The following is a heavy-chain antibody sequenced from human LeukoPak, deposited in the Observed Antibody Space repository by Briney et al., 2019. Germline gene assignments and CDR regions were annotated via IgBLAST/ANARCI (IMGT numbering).Heavy chain of an antibody. CDR3: ARHDSSGYYYSF. CDR1: GGSISSGSYY. D-gene: IGHD3-22*01. CDR2: IYTSGST. Sequence: PSETLSLTCTVSGGSISSGSYYWSWIRQPAGKGLEWIGRIYTSGSTNYNPSLKSRVTISVDTSKNQFSLKLSSVTAADTAVYYCARHDSSGYYYSFWGQGTLVTVSS. J-gene: IGHJ4*02. V-gene: IGHV4-61*02.